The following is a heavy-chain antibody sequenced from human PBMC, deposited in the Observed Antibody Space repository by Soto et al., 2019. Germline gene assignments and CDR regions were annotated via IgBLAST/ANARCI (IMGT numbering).Heavy chain of an antibody. CDR1: GFTFSSYS. V-gene: IGHV3-48*01. CDR3: AREIQAELGIQ. CDR2: ISSSSSTI. J-gene: IGHJ4*02. Sequence: GGSLRLSCAASGFTFSSYSMNWVRQAPGKGLEWVSYISSSSSTIYYADSVKGRFTISRDNAKNSLYLQMNSLRAEDTAVYYCAREIQAELGIQWGQGTLVTVSS. D-gene: IGHD5-18*01.